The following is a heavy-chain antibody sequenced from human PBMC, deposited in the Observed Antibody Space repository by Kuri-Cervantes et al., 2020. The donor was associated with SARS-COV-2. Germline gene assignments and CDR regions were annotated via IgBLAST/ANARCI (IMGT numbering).Heavy chain of an antibody. Sequence: ASVKVSCKASGYTFTGYYMHWVRQAPGQGLEWMGRINPNSGGTNYAQKFQGRVTMTGDTSISTAYMELSRLRSDDTAVYYCARDLYRHRRDIVVVVAEPQLPSVWGQGTLVTVSS. V-gene: IGHV1-2*06. J-gene: IGHJ4*02. CDR2: INPNSGGT. CDR1: GYTFTGYY. CDR3: ARDLYRHRRDIVVVVAEPQLPSV. D-gene: IGHD2-15*01.